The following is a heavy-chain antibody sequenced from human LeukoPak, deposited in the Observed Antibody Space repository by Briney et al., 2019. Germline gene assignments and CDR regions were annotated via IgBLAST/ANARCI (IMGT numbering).Heavy chain of an antibody. CDR1: GASMSRYY. CDR3: ARSSNGYYDSSGYYSQNFDY. D-gene: IGHD3-22*01. J-gene: IGHJ4*02. CDR2: VYDSGIT. V-gene: IGHV4-59*08. Sequence: SETLSLTCTVSGASMSRYYWSWIRQPPGKGLEWIAYVYDSGITNYNPSLKSRVTISQDTSKNQFSLNLISVTAADTAVYYCARSSNGYYDSSGYYSQNFDYWGQGTLVTVSS.